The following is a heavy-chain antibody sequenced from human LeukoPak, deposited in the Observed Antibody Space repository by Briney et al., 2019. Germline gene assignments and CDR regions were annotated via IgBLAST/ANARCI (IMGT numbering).Heavy chain of an antibody. CDR3: ARESPVGAYDY. D-gene: IGHD1-26*01. V-gene: IGHV1-18*01. CDR2: ISAYNGNT. J-gene: IGHJ4*02. CDR1: GGTFSSYA. Sequence: ASVKVSCKASGGTFSSYAISWARQAPGQGLEWMGWISAYNGNTNYAQKLQGRVTMTTDTSTSTAYMELRSLRSDDTAVYYCARESPVGAYDYWGQGTLVTVSS.